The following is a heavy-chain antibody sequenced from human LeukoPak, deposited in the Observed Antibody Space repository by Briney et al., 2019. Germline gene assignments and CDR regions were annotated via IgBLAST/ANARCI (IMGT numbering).Heavy chain of an antibody. CDR1: GGSFSGYY. CDR3: AREPYYYDSSGYSN. Sequence: PSETLSLTCAVYGGSFSGYYWSWIRQPPGKGLEWIGEINHSGSTNYNPSLKSRVTISVDTSKNQFSLKLSSVTAADTAVYYCAREPYYYDSSGYSNWGQGTLVTVSS. V-gene: IGHV4-34*01. D-gene: IGHD3-22*01. J-gene: IGHJ4*02. CDR2: INHSGST.